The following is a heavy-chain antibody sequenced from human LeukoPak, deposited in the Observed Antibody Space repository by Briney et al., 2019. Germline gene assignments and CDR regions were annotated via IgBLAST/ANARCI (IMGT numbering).Heavy chain of an antibody. Sequence: PSETLSLTCAVYGGSFSGYYWSWIRQPPGKGLEWIGEINHSGSTNYNPSLKSRVTISVDTSKDQFSLKLSSVTAADTAVYYCARHVREYSSFAYWGQGTLVTVSS. J-gene: IGHJ4*02. D-gene: IGHD6-6*01. CDR3: ARHVREYSSFAY. V-gene: IGHV4-34*01. CDR2: INHSGST. CDR1: GGSFSGYY.